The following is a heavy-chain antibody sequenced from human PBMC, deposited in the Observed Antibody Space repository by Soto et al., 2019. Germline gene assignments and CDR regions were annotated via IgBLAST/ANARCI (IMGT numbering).Heavy chain of an antibody. CDR2: VIPVLGVT. Sequence: QVQLVQSGAEMKKPGSSVKVSCRSGGDTFSSYTVSGVRQAPGQGLEWMGRVIPVLGVTNYARKFQGRVSLTAEKSTSTAYIELRSLISEDSGCYYCARRRYCGADCYSQYYYGMDVWGQGTTVTVSS. D-gene: IGHD2-21*02. V-gene: IGHV1-69*02. J-gene: IGHJ6*02. CDR1: GDTFSSYT. CDR3: ARRRYCGADCYSQYYYGMDV.